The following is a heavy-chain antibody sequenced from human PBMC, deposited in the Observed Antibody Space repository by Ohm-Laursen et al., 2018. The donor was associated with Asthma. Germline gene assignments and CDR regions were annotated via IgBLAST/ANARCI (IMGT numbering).Heavy chain of an antibody. J-gene: IGHJ4*02. Sequence: TLSLTCTVSGDSISSSYWWSWVRQPPGKGLEWIGEIYPSGSTNYNPSLKSRVTISVDKSKNQFSLKLSSVTAADTAVYYCARGSFYYESTGYYFFDHWGQGALVTVSS. D-gene: IGHD3-22*01. CDR3: ARGSFYYESTGYYFFDH. CDR2: IYPSGST. CDR1: GDSISSSYW. V-gene: IGHV4-4*02.